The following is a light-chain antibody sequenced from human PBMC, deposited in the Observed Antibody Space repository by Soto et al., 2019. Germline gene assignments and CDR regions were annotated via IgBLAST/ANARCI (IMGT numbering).Light chain of an antibody. CDR1: QSRLHSNGYNY. V-gene: IGKV2-28*01. CDR3: MQALQTPWT. J-gene: IGKJ1*01. Sequence: DIVMTQSPLSLPVTPGEPASISCRSSQSRLHSNGYNYLDWYLQKPGQSPQLXIYLGSNRASGVPDRFSGSGSGTDFTLKISRVEAEDVGVYYCMQALQTPWTFGQGTKVDIK. CDR2: LGS.